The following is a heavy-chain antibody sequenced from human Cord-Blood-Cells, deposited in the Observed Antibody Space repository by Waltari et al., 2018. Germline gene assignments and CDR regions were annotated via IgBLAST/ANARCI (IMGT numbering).Heavy chain of an antibody. CDR1: GGSFSGYY. V-gene: IGHV4-34*01. Sequence: QVQLQQWGAGLLKPSETLSLTCAVYGGSFSGYYWSWIRQPPGKGLEWIGEINHSGSTNYNPSLKSRVTISVDTSKNQFSLKLSSVTAADTAVYYCARCIVGATVDYWGQGTLVTVSS. CDR3: ARCIVGATVDY. J-gene: IGHJ4*02. D-gene: IGHD1-26*01. CDR2: INHSGST.